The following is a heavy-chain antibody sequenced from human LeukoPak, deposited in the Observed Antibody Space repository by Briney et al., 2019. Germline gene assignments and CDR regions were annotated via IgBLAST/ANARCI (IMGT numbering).Heavy chain of an antibody. Sequence: PGGSLRLSCEASGFTFSNAWTSWVRQAPGKGLEWVGRIKTKTDRGTRDYAGPVKDRFTISRDDSKNTLYLEMNSLKIEDTAMYYCTTQGTMIRGAIWDFWGQGTLVTVSS. D-gene: IGHD3-10*01. CDR2: IKTKTDRGTR. CDR1: GFTFSNAW. CDR3: TTQGTMIRGAIWDF. J-gene: IGHJ4*02. V-gene: IGHV3-15*01.